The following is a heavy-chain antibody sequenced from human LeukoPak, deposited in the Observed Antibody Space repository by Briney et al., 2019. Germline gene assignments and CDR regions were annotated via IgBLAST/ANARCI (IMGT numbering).Heavy chain of an antibody. D-gene: IGHD3-22*01. V-gene: IGHV3-48*03. CDR2: ISSSGSTI. Sequence: GGSLRLSCAASGFTFSSYEMNWVRQAPGKGLEWVSYISSSGSTIYYADSVKGRFTISRDNAKNSLYPQMNSLRAEDTAVYYCARQVVVITSDYYYGMDVWGQGTTVTVSS. CDR3: ARQVVVITSDYYYGMDV. J-gene: IGHJ6*02. CDR1: GFTFSSYE.